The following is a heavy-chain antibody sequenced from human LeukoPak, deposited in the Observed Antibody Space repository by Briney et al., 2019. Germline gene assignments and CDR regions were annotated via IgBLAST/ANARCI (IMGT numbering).Heavy chain of an antibody. CDR2: IIPIFGTA. D-gene: IGHD3-22*01. CDR1: GGTFSSYA. CDR3: ARVALDSSGYYTPFRFDP. V-gene: IGHV1-69*05. Sequence: SVKVSCKASGGTFSSYAISWVRQAPGQGLEWMGGIIPIFGTANYAQKFQGRVTITTDESASTAYMELSSLRSEDTAVYYCARVALDSSGYYTPFRFDPWGQGTLVTVSS. J-gene: IGHJ5*02.